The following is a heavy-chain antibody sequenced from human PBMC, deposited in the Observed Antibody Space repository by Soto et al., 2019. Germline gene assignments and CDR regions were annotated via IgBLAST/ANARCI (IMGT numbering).Heavy chain of an antibody. CDR2: TYYRSKWYN. CDR3: ARDPYSSSSGCFYP. J-gene: IGHJ5*02. D-gene: IGHD6-6*01. CDR1: GDSVSSNSAA. V-gene: IGHV6-1*01. Sequence: TLSLTCAISGDSVSSNSAALNWIRQSPSRGLEWLGRTYYRSKWYNDYAVSVKSRITINPDTSKNQFSLQLNSVTPEDTAVYYCARDPYSSSSGCFYPWGQGTLVTVSS.